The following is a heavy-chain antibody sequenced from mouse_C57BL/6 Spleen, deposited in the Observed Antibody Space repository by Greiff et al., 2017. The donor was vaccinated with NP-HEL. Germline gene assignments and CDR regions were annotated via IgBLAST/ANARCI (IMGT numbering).Heavy chain of an antibody. CDR2: ISDGGSYT. Sequence: EVQLVESGGGLVKPGGSLKLSCAASGFTFSSYAMSWVRQTPEKRLEWVATISDGGSYTYYPDNVKGRFTISRDNAKNNLYLQMSHLKSEDTAMYYCARDVPNYDGSSGYWGQGTTLTVSS. CDR3: ARDVPNYDGSSGY. V-gene: IGHV5-4*01. J-gene: IGHJ2*01. CDR1: GFTFSSYA. D-gene: IGHD1-1*01.